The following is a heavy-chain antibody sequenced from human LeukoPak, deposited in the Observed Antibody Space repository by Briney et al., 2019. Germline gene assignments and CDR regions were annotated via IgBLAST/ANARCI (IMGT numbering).Heavy chain of an antibody. D-gene: IGHD3-22*01. CDR2: ISGSGGST. CDR1: GFTFSSYS. Sequence: GGSLRLSCAASGFTFSSYSMSWVRQAPGKGLEWVSAISGSGGSTYYADSVKGRFTISGDNSKNTLYLQMNSLRAEDTAVYYCAKDLAVVVKYYFDYWGQGTLVTVSS. CDR3: AKDLAVVVKYYFDY. J-gene: IGHJ4*02. V-gene: IGHV3-23*01.